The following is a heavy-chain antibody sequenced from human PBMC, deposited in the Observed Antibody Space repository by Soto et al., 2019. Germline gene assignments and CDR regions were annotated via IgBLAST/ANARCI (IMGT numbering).Heavy chain of an antibody. CDR3: ARDSETPGYSSGWYGYYYFYGMDV. CDR1: GGSISSYF. Sequence: PSETLSLTCTVSGGSISSYFWSWIRQPPGKGLEWMGYIYYSGSTNYNPSHKSRVTISVDTSKNQFSLKLSSVTAADTALYYCARDSETPGYSSGWYGYYYFYGMDVWGQGTTVTVSS. D-gene: IGHD6-19*01. J-gene: IGHJ6*02. CDR2: IYYSGST. V-gene: IGHV4-59*01.